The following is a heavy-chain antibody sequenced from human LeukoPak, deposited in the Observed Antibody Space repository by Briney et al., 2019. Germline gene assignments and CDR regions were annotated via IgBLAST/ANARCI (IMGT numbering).Heavy chain of an antibody. CDR1: GGSFSGYY. Sequence: SETLSLTCAVYGGSFSGYYWSWIRQPPGKGLEWIGEISHSGSTNYNPSLKSRVTISVDTSKNQFSLKLSSVTAADTAVYYCARGGGGWYTDYWGQGTLVTVSS. CDR2: ISHSGST. J-gene: IGHJ4*02. V-gene: IGHV4-34*01. D-gene: IGHD6-19*01. CDR3: ARGGGGWYTDY.